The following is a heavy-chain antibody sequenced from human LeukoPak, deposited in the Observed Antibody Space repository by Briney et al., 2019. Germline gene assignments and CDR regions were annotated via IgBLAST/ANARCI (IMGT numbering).Heavy chain of an antibody. V-gene: IGHV3-33*01. J-gene: IGHJ4*02. D-gene: IGHD3-22*01. CDR1: GFTFSSYG. CDR2: TWYDENHK. CDR3: TRGYESSGYPAPGY. Sequence: GGSLRLSCAASGFTFSSYGMHWVRQAPGKGLEWVAVTWYDENHKAYTDSLKGRFTISRDNSKDTLYLQMNSLRDDDTAVYYCTRGYESSGYPAPGYWGQGTLVIVSS.